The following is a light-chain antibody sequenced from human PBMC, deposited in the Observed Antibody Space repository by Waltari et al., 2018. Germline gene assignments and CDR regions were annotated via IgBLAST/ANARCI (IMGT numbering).Light chain of an antibody. CDR3: QQYYSPPWT. Sequence: DIVMTQSPDSLAVSLGERATINCKSSQSLLHSSNNKNYLAWYQQKPGQPPELLFYWASTRESGVPDRFSGSGSETDFTLTISSLQAEDVAVFYCQQYYSPPWTFGQGTKVEIK. CDR1: QSLLHSSNNKNY. J-gene: IGKJ1*01. V-gene: IGKV4-1*01. CDR2: WAS.